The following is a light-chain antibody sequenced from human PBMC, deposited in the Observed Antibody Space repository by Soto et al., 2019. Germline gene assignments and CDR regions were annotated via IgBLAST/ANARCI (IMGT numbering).Light chain of an antibody. J-gene: IGLJ1*01. V-gene: IGLV2-23*02. CDR1: SSDVGSYNL. CDR3: CSYAGGNTYV. CDR2: EVS. Sequence: QSVLSHAASGSGAPGQSITFTYTGTSSDVGSYNLVSWYQHHPAKAPKVMIYEVSKRPSGVSNRFTGSKSGNTASLTISGLQAEDEADYYCCSYAGGNTYVFGTGTKVTVL.